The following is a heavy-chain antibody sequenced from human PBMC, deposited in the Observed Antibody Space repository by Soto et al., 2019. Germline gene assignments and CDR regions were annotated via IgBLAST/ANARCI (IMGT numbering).Heavy chain of an antibody. CDR1: GFTFSSYS. V-gene: IGHV3-21*01. Sequence: EVPLVESGGGLVKPGGSLRLSCAASGFTFSSYSMNWVRQAPGKGLEWVSSISSSSSYIYYADSVKGRFTISRDNAKNSLYLQMNSLRAEDTAVYYCARVNIQLWLPYYFDYWGQGTLVTVSS. J-gene: IGHJ4*02. CDR2: ISSSSSYI. D-gene: IGHD5-18*01. CDR3: ARVNIQLWLPYYFDY.